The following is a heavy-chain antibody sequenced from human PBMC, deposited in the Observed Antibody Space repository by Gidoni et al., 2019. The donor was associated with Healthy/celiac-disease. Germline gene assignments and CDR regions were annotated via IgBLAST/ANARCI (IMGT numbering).Heavy chain of an antibody. J-gene: IGHJ6*02. V-gene: IGHV4-61*02. CDR1: GGSISSVSYY. D-gene: IGHD3-10*01. Sequence: QVQLQESGPGLVKPSQTLSLTCTVSGGSISSVSYYWSWIRQPAGKGLEWIGRIYTSGSTNYNPSLKSRVTISVDTSKNQFSLKLSSVTAADTAVYYCAREGVLTMVRGGYYYGMDVWGQGTTVTVSS. CDR2: IYTSGST. CDR3: AREGVLTMVRGGYYYGMDV.